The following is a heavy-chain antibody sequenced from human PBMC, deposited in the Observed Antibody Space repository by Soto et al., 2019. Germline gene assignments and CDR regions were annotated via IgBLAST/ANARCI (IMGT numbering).Heavy chain of an antibody. CDR2: VSYDGSNK. CDR1: GFTFSSYA. J-gene: IGHJ6*02. Sequence: PGGSLRLSCAASGFTFSSYAMHWVRQAPGKGLEWVAVVSYDGSNKYYADSVKGRFTISRDNSKNTLYLQMDSLRGEDTAVYYCAKDSTVTTSLYFYYYGFDVWGQGTTVTVSS. D-gene: IGHD4-17*01. V-gene: IGHV3-30-3*01. CDR3: AKDSTVTTSLYFYYYGFDV.